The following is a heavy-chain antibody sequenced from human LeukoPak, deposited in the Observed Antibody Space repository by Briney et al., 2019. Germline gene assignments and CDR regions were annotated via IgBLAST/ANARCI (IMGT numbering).Heavy chain of an antibody. J-gene: IGHJ4*02. V-gene: IGHV1-18*01. Sequence: ASVKASCKASGYTFTSYGISWVRQAPGQGLEWMGWISAYNGNKNYAQKLQGRVTMTTDTSTSTAYMEPRSLRSDDTAVYYCARDGGYGSGRSTFDYWGQGTLVTVSS. D-gene: IGHD3-10*01. CDR2: ISAYNGNK. CDR3: ARDGGYGSGRSTFDY. CDR1: GYTFTSYG.